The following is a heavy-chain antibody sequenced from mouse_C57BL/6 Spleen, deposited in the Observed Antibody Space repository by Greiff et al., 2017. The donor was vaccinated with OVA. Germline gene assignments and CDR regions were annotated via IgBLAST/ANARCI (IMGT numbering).Heavy chain of an antibody. D-gene: IGHD4-1*02. CDR1: GFTFTDYY. Sequence: EVKLVESGGGLVQPGGSLSLSCAASGFTFTDYYMSWVRQPPGKALEWLGFIRNKANGYTTEYSASVKGRFTISRDNSQSILYLQMNALRAEDSATYYCARYSPPTGTGTLDYWGQGTTLTVSS. CDR3: ARYSPPTGTGTLDY. V-gene: IGHV7-3*01. CDR2: IRNKANGYTT. J-gene: IGHJ2*01.